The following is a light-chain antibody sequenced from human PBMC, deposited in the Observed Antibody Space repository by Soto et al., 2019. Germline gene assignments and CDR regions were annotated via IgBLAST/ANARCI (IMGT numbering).Light chain of an antibody. CDR2: GAS. CDR1: QSVSSSF. J-gene: IGKJ1*01. CDR3: QQYNNWPWT. V-gene: IGKV3-20*01. Sequence: EIVLTQSPGTLSLSPGERATLSCRASQSVSSSFLAWYQQKPGQAPRLLIYGASNRPTSIPDRFSGSGSGTDFTLTISSLQSEDFAVYYCQQYNNWPWTFGQGTKVEIK.